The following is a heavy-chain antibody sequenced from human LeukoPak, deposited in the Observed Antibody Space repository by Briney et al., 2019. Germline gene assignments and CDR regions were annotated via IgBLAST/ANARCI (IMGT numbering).Heavy chain of an antibody. V-gene: IGHV4-38-2*02. Sequence: SETLSLTCAVSGYSISSGFQWGWIRQPPGKGLGGTGSKYHTGSTYYNPSLRSRVTISIDTSKNQFSLKLSSVTAADTAVYHWARDGQRCRGSNCYTVYIWGHGETVTVSS. CDR1: GYSISSGFQ. CDR2: KYHTGST. D-gene: IGHD2-2*02. J-gene: IGHJ3*02. CDR3: ARDGQRCRGSNCYTVYI.